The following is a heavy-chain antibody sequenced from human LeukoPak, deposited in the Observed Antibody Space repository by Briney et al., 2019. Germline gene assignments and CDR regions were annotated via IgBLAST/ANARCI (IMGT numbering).Heavy chain of an antibody. CDR2: TYYRSTWYN. CDR1: GDSVSSNSVT. Sequence: SQTLSLTCAISGDSVSSNSVTWNWIRQSPSRGLEWLGRTYYRSTWYNDYAVSVRGRITVNPDTSKNQFSLHLNSVTPEDTAVYYCARVPDVWGQGTTVTVSS. CDR3: ARVPDV. V-gene: IGHV6-1*01. J-gene: IGHJ6*02.